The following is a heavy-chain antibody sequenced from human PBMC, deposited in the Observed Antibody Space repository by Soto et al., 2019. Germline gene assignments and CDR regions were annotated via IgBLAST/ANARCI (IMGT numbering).Heavy chain of an antibody. CDR3: ARDYGGAWYIDP. D-gene: IGHD3-16*01. J-gene: IGHJ2*01. CDR2: TKDSGST. CDR1: GGSISSGGYC. Sequence: QVQLQESGPGLVKPSQTLSLTCTVSGGSISSGGYCWSWIRQHPGKGLEWIAYTKDSGSTYYNPSAMSRVTTAVARSKSLCPVKLSSVTAADTAVYYGARDYGGAWYIDPWVRGTLVTVSS. V-gene: IGHV4-31*03.